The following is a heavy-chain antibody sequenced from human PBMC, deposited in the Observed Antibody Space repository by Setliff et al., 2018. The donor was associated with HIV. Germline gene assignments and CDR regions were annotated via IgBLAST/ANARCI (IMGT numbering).Heavy chain of an antibody. D-gene: IGHD3-16*01. CDR3: ARAGIPPLGARRWFDP. CDR1: GDPMGSHS. Sequence: SETLSLTCSVSGDPMGSHSWSWIRQPPGKGLEWIGSMHYSGSTYYNPSLKSRVSISLDMSKSLFSLNLTSVTAADTAVYYCARAGIPPLGARRWFDPWGQGTLVTVSS. J-gene: IGHJ5*02. V-gene: IGHV4-59*11. CDR2: MHYSGST.